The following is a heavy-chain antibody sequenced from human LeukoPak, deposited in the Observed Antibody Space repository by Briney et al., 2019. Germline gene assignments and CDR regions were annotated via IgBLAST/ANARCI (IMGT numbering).Heavy chain of an antibody. J-gene: IGHJ5*02. CDR1: GYSFTSYW. CDR3: ARLGNWNYRGPNWFDP. D-gene: IGHD1-7*01. CDR2: IYPGDSDT. Sequence: GESLKISCKGSGYSFTSYWIGWVRQMPGKGLEWMGIIYPGDSDTRYSPSFQGQVTISADKSISTAYLQWSSLKASDTAMYYCARLGNWNYRGPNWFDPWGQGTLVTVSS. V-gene: IGHV5-51*01.